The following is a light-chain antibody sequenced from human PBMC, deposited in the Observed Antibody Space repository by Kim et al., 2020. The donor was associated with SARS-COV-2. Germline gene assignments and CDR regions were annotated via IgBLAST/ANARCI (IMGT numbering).Light chain of an antibody. CDR3: SSYTSSSTYV. J-gene: IGLJ1*01. CDR1: SSAVGSYHR. V-gene: IGLV2-18*02. CDR2: DVS. Sequence: GQPVTSACPGTSSAVGSYHRISCHQQPPGTAPKLMIYDVSDRPSGGPDRFSGSKSGNTASLTISGLQAEDEADYYCSSYTSSSTYVFGTGTKVTVL.